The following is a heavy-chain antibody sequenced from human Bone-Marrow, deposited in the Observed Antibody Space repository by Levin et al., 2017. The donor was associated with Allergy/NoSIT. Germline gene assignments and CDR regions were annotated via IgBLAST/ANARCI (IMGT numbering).Heavy chain of an antibody. CDR3: TRDLGGSLLIGVMGH. D-gene: IGHD2-8*01. CDR2: INPNGDNT. J-gene: IGHJ4*02. Sequence: GESLKISCKASGYTFTNYFIHWVRQAPGQGLEWMGIINPNGDNTNYAQKFQGRVTMTRDTSTSTVYMELSSLRAEDTAVYYCTRDLGGSLLIGVMGHWGQGTLVTVSS. CDR1: GYTFTNYF. V-gene: IGHV1-46*01.